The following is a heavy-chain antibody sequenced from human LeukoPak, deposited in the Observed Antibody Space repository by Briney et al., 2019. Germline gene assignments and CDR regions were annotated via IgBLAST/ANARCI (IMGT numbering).Heavy chain of an antibody. D-gene: IGHD6-19*01. Sequence: SETLSLTCAVYGGSFSGYYWSWIRQPPGKGLEWIGEINHSGSTNYNPSLKSRVTISVDTSKNQFSLKLSSVTAADTAVYYCARAYSSGWSTFDIWGPGTMVTVSS. CDR3: ARAYSSGWSTFDI. CDR1: GGSFSGYY. CDR2: INHSGST. J-gene: IGHJ3*02. V-gene: IGHV4-34*01.